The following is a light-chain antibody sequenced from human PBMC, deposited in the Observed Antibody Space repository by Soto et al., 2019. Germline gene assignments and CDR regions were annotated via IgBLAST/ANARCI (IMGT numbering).Light chain of an antibody. CDR1: ERISSH. CDR3: QQSYSTLSIT. J-gene: IGKJ5*01. V-gene: IGKV1-39*01. CDR2: AAS. Sequence: DIQMTQSPSSLSASVGDRVTITCRASERISSHLNWYQQKPWKAPTLLIYAASSLQNGIPSRFSGSGSGTEVTLTISNLQPEDVTTYYCQQSYSTLSITVGQGTRLEIK.